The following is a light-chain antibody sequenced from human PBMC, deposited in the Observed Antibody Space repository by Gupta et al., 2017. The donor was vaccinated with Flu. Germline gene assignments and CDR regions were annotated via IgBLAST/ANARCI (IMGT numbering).Light chain of an antibody. CDR2: EVS. J-gene: IGLJ2*01. V-gene: IGLV2-14*01. Sequence: QSALTQPASVSGSPGPSLTISCTGTSSDVGGYHYVSWYQPHPAKSPNLMIYEVSNRPAGVPNRFSGSKYGNTASMTISGLQAEEEADYYCSSETSSSNLEVFGGGTKLTVL. CDR3: SSETSSSNLEV. CDR1: SSDVGGYHY.